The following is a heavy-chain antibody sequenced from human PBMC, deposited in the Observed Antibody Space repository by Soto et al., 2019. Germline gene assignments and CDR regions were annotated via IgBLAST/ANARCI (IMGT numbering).Heavy chain of an antibody. V-gene: IGHV3-33*06. Sequence: QVQLVESGGGVVQPGRSLRLSCAASGFTFSSYGMHWVRQAPGKGLEWVAVIWYDGSNKYDADTEKGRFTTSRDTSKNAGYLQLSCAAAGDTSVYSCAKYLFMVTGAGEAFDIWGEGTMVTVSS. D-gene: IGHD5-18*01. CDR1: GFTFSSYG. CDR3: AKYLFMVTGAGEAFDI. J-gene: IGHJ3*02. CDR2: IWYDGSNK.